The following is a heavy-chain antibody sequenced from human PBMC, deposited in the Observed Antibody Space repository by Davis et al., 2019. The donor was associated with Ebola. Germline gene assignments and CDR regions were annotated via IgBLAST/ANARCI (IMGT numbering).Heavy chain of an antibody. CDR3: ARGSRNMDV. CDR1: GFTFSSYW. V-gene: IGHV3-7*01. CDR2: IKQDGSDK. J-gene: IGHJ6*02. Sequence: GESLKISCAASGFTFSSYWMSWVRQAPGKGLEWVANIKQDGSDKFYVDSMKGRFTISRDNAKNSLYLQMNSLRAEDTAVYYCARGSRNMDVWGQGTTVTVSS.